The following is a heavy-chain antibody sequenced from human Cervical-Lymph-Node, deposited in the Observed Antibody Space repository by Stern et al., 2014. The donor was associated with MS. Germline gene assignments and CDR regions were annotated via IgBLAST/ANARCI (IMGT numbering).Heavy chain of an antibody. CDR3: ARGGIALALNWFDL. D-gene: IGHD6-19*01. CDR1: GDSISNYY. Sequence: QLQLQESGPGLVKPSETLSLMCTVSGDSISNYYWNWIRQTPGRGLQWIGYVYYTGSTSYNPSLKSRVTISLGTSKNQFSLKLNSVTAADTAVYXCARGGIALALNWFDLWGQGTPVTVSS. V-gene: IGHV4-59*01. J-gene: IGHJ5*02. CDR2: VYYTGST.